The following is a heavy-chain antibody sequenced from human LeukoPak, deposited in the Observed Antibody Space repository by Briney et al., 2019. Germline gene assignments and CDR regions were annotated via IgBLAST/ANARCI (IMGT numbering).Heavy chain of an antibody. D-gene: IGHD3-22*01. Sequence: GGSLRLSCAASGFTFSRYAMSWVRQAPGEGLEWVSVIYSGGGTFYADSVKGRFTISRDNSKNTLYLQMNSLRAEDTAVYFCAKDKASYDSTAERAFDIWGQGTMVTVSS. J-gene: IGHJ3*02. V-gene: IGHV3-53*01. CDR2: IYSGGGT. CDR1: GFTFSRYA. CDR3: AKDKASYDSTAERAFDI.